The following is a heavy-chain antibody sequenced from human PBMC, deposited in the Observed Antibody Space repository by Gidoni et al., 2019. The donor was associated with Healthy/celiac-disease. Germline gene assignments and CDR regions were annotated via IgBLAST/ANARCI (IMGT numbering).Heavy chain of an antibody. CDR3: ARTDYDILTGLFY. J-gene: IGHJ4*02. Sequence: HVQLVQSGAEVKKPGFPVKVPCKASGGTFSSYAISWVRQAPGQGLEWMGGIIPIFGTANYAQKLQGRVTITADESTSTAYMELSSLRSEDTAVYYCARTDYDILTGLFYWGQGTLVTVSS. CDR2: IIPIFGTA. V-gene: IGHV1-69*01. D-gene: IGHD3-9*01. CDR1: GGTFSSYA.